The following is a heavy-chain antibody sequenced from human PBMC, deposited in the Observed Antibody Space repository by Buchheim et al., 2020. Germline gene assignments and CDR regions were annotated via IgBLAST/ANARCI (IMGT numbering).Heavy chain of an antibody. CDR3: ARGSGNSWHLLH. J-gene: IGHJ1*01. V-gene: IGHV4-59*01. D-gene: IGHD6-13*01. CDR1: GGSISSDY. Sequence: QVQLQVSGPGQVKPSETLSLTCTVSGGSISSDYWSWIRQSPGTGLEWIGCIFYSGNTHYNPSLKSRVTISSDKSKNQFSLTLNSVTAADTAVYYCARGSGNSWHLLHWGQGTL. CDR2: IFYSGNT.